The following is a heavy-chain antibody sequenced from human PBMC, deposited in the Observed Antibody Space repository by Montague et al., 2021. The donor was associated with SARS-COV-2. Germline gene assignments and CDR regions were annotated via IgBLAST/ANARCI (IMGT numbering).Heavy chain of an antibody. CDR1: GGSINSSTYY. D-gene: IGHD1-1*01. CDR2: IYYRGAS. J-gene: IGHJ3*01. CDR3: ARRVTRSAFDV. V-gene: IGHV4-39*01. Sequence: SETLSLTCIVSGGSINSSTYYWAWIRQPPGKGLEWIATIYYRGASWSDPSLRSRVTISADTSRNQFNLKLTSVTAADMGLYYCARRVTRSAFDVWGQGTMVTVSS.